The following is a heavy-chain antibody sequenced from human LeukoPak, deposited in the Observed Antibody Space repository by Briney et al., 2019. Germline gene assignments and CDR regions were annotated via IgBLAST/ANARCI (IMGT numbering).Heavy chain of an antibody. CDR2: INHSGST. D-gene: IGHD2-2*01. J-gene: IGHJ4*02. CDR3: ARGSALGYCSSTSCYYTY. CDR1: GGSFSDYY. Sequence: SETLSLTCAVYGGSFSDYYWSWIRQPPGKGLEWIGEINHSGSTNYNPSLKGRVTISVDTSKNQFSLKLSSVTAADTAVYYCARGSALGYCSSTSCYYTYWGQGTLVTVSS. V-gene: IGHV4-34*01.